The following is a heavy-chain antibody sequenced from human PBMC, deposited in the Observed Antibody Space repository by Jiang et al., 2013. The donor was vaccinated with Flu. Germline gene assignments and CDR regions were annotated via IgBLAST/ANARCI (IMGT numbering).Heavy chain of an antibody. V-gene: IGHV3-23*01. J-gene: IGHJ6*02. CDR2: YSGSGGST. Sequence: AASGFTFSSYAMSWVRQAPGKGLEWVSGYSGSGGSTYYADSVKGRFTISRDNSKNTLYLQMNSLRAEDTAVYYCAKEYSSSSLYYYGMDVWGQGTTVTVSS. CDR1: GFTFSSYA. CDR3: AKEYSSSSLYYYGMDV. D-gene: IGHD6-6*01.